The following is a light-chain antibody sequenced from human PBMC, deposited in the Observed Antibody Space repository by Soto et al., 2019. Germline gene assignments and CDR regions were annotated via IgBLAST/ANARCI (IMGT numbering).Light chain of an antibody. J-gene: IGKJ4*01. CDR1: QSVRSY. CDR3: QQRSNWPLLP. V-gene: IGKV3-11*01. Sequence: EIVLTQSPATLSLSPGERATLSCRASQSVRSYVAWYQQKPGQAPRLLIYDASNRATGIPARFIGSGSGTDFTLPISSLKPEDFAVYYCQQRSNWPLLPFGGGTKVEIK. CDR2: DAS.